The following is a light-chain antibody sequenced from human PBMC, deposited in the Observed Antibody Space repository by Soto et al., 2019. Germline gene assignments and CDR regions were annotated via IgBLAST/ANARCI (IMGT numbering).Light chain of an antibody. V-gene: IGKV1D-12*01. Sequence: DIQMTQSPSSVSASIGDTVTITCRASQDISTLLAWYQQKPGKAPKLLIYVASTLESGVPSRFSGRGSGTDVTLTISSLQPEDFSTYFCQQADSFPLTFGGGTKVEMK. J-gene: IGKJ4*01. CDR2: VAS. CDR3: QQADSFPLT. CDR1: QDISTL.